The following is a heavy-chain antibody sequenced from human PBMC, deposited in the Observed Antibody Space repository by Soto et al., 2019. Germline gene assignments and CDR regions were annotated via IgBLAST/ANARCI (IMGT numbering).Heavy chain of an antibody. D-gene: IGHD3-22*01. CDR1: GGSISGDYY. J-gene: IGHJ5*01. Sequence: SETLSLTCTVSGGSISGDYYWNWIRQAPGKGLEWIGYVYHTGSTYHNPSLKSRGSISVDASNNQFSLKLSSVTAADTAVYFCAREPYDITGNRIDSWGQGIQVTVSS. CDR3: AREPYDITGNRIDS. V-gene: IGHV4-30-4*01. CDR2: VYHTGST.